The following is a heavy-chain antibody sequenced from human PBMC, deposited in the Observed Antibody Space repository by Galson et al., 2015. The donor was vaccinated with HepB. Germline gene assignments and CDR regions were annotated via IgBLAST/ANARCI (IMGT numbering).Heavy chain of an antibody. V-gene: IGHV6-1*01. CDR3: ARDSVFSSSWYLWGSYGMDV. J-gene: IGHJ6*02. D-gene: IGHD6-13*01. CDR2: TYYRSKWYN. Sequence: CAISGDSVSSNSAAWNWIRQSPSRGLEWLGRTYYRSKWYNDYAVSVKSRITINPDTSKNQFSLQLNSVTPEDTAVYYCARDSVFSSSWYLWGSYGMDVWGQGTTVTVSS. CDR1: GDSVSSNSAA.